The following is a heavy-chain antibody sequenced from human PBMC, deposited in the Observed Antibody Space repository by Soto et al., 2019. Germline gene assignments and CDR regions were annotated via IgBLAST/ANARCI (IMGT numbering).Heavy chain of an antibody. D-gene: IGHD3-10*01. J-gene: IGHJ4*02. V-gene: IGHV3-21*02. Sequence: EVQLVESGGGLVKPGGSLRLSCAASGFTFTSHNIYWFRQAPGKGLEWVSSISPYDHSFYYADSVKGRFTVSKDNANRSVFLQMDSLRAEDTAIYYCARELSTIIRAYNWGQGTLVTVSS. CDR3: ARELSTIIRAYN. CDR1: GFTFTSHN. CDR2: ISPYDHSF.